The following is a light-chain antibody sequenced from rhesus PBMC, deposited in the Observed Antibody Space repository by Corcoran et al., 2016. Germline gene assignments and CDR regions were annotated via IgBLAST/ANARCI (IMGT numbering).Light chain of an antibody. J-gene: IGKJ3*01. CDR1: QSVSNW. CDR2: KKS. CDR3: LQYFTSPFI. Sequence: DIQMTQSPSSLSASVGDTVTMTCRASQSVSNWLDWYQQKPGKAPKLLFYKKSNLKSGVPSRFSGSGSGTYFTLTINSLQPEDFATYYCLQYFTSPFIFGPGTRLDIK. V-gene: IGKV1-22*01.